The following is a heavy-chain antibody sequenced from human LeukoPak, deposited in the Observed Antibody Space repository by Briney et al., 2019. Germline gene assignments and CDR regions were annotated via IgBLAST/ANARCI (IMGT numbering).Heavy chain of an antibody. V-gene: IGHV4-31*03. J-gene: IGHJ4*02. D-gene: IGHD6-19*01. CDR3: ARSYSSGWSDY. CDR1: GGSISSGGDY. Sequence: SETLSLTCTVSGGSISSGGDYWSWIRQHPGKGLEWIGYIYYSGSTYYNPSLKSRVTISVDTSKNQFSLKLSSVTAADTAVYYCARSYSSGWSDYWGQGTLDTVSS. CDR2: IYYSGST.